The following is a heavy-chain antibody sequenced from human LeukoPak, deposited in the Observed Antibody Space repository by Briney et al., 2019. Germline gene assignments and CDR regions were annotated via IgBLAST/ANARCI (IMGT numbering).Heavy chain of an antibody. V-gene: IGHV4-34*01. CDR1: GGSFSGYY. D-gene: IGHD6-13*01. Sequence: SETLSLTCAVYGGSFSGYYWSWIRQPPGKGLEWIGEINHSGSTNYNPSLKSRVTISVDTSKNQFSLKLSSVTAADTAVYYCARLMSSSDAFDIWGQGTMVTVSS. CDR3: ARLMSSSDAFDI. CDR2: INHSGST. J-gene: IGHJ3*02.